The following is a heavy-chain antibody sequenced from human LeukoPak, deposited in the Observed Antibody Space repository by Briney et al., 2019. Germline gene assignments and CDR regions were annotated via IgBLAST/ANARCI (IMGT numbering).Heavy chain of an antibody. CDR2: INWSGGTT. D-gene: IGHD3-22*01. V-gene: IGHV3-20*04. Sequence: GGSLRLSCAASGFTFNDYGMSWVRQGPGKGLEWVSGINWSGGTTGYADSVRGRFTISRDNAKNSLYLQMNSLRAEDTALYYCARDKHYYDSSNYVWGQGTLVTVSS. CDR3: ARDKHYYDSSNYV. CDR1: GFTFNDYG. J-gene: IGHJ4*02.